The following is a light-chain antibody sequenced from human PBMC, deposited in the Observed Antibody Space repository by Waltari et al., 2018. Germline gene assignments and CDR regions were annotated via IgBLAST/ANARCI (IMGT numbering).Light chain of an antibody. Sequence: EIVLTQSPATLSLSPWERSTLSCRASQSISNFLALYQQKPGQAPRLLIYHASNRATRSPARFSGRGSGTDFTLTISSLEPGDSAVYYCQQRANWPPLTFGGGTRVEI. CDR2: HAS. CDR3: QQRANWPPLT. V-gene: IGKV3-11*01. CDR1: QSISNF. J-gene: IGKJ4*01.